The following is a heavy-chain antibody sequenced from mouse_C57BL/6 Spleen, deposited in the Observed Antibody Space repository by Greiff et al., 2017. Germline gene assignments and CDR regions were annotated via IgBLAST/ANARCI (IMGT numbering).Heavy chain of an antibody. D-gene: IGHD2-1*01. V-gene: IGHV5-4*01. Sequence: EVKLMESGGGLVKPGGSLKLSCAASGFTFSSYAMSWVRQTPEKRLEWVATLSDGGSSTYYPDNVKGRFTISRDNAKNSLYLEMSHLKSKDTAMYYCAREALYGNYFDDWGQGTTLTVSS. CDR3: AREALYGNYFDD. CDR2: LSDGGSST. J-gene: IGHJ2*01. CDR1: GFTFSSYA.